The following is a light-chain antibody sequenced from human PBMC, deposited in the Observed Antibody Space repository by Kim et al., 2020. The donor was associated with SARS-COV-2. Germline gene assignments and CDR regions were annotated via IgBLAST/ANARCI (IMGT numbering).Light chain of an antibody. Sequence: PPGERATLSCRASQTVNSNYLAWYQQKPGQAPRLLIYDASSRATGIPDRFSGSGSGTDFTLTISRLEPEDFAVYYCQQHGSSPLTFGGGTKVDIK. V-gene: IGKV3-20*01. CDR1: QTVNSNY. CDR2: DAS. J-gene: IGKJ4*01. CDR3: QQHGSSPLT.